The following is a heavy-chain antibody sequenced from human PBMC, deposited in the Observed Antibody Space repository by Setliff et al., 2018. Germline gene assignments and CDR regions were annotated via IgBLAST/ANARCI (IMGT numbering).Heavy chain of an antibody. CDR1: GYTFTSYY. CDR3: ARDGAYCSGGSCYSFDY. Sequence: ASVKVSCKASGYTFTSYYMHWVRQAPGQGLEWMGLINPTGGSTSYAQKFQGRVTMTRDTSTSTVFMELSSLRSEDTAVYYCARDGAYCSGGSCYSFDYWGPGTPVTVSS. CDR2: INPTGGST. J-gene: IGHJ4*02. D-gene: IGHD2-15*01. V-gene: IGHV1-46*01.